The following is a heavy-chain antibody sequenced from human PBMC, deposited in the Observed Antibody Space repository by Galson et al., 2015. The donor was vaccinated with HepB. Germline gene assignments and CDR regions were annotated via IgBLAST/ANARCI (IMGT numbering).Heavy chain of an antibody. CDR3: ASELLVMDV. D-gene: IGHD2-8*01. V-gene: IGHV1-8*01. J-gene: IGHJ6*02. CDR1: GSTFTSYD. Sequence: SVTVSCKASGSTFTSYDINWVRQATGQGLEWMGRMNPNNGDTDYAQKFQGRVTMTRSTSISTAYMELSSLRSEDTAVYYCASELLVMDVWGQGTTVTVSS. CDR2: MNPNNGDT.